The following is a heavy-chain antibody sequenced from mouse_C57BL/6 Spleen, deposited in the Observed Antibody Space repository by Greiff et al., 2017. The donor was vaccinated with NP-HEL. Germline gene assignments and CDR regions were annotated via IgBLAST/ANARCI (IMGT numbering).Heavy chain of an antibody. Sequence: QVQLKQPGAELVMPGASVKLSCKASGYTFTSYWMHWVKQRPGQGLEWIGEIDPSDSYTNYNQKFKGNSTLTVDKSSSTAYMQLSSLTSEDSAVYYCALYSNYVYAMDYWGQGTSVTVSS. V-gene: IGHV1-69*01. J-gene: IGHJ4*01. CDR1: GYTFTSYW. D-gene: IGHD2-5*01. CDR3: ALYSNYVYAMDY. CDR2: IDPSDSYT.